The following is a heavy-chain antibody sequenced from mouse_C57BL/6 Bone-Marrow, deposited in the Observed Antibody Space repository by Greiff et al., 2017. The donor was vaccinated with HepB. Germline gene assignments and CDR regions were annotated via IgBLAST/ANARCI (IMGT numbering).Heavy chain of an antibody. D-gene: IGHD2-5*01. Sequence: EVKLVESGGGLVQPGGSLKLSCAASGFTFSDYYMYWVRQTPEKRLEWVAYISNGGGSTYYPDTVKGRFTISRDNAKNTLYLQMSRLKSEDTAMYYCARHEDYSNDAMDYWGQGTSVTVSS. CDR3: ARHEDYSNDAMDY. J-gene: IGHJ4*01. V-gene: IGHV5-12*01. CDR1: GFTFSDYY. CDR2: ISNGGGST.